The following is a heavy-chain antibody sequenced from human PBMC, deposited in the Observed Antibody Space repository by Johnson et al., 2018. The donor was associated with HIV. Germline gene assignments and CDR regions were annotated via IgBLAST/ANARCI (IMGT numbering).Heavy chain of an antibody. V-gene: IGHV3-72*01. CDR1: GFTFSNAW. Sequence: VQLVESGGGLVKPGGSLRLSCAASGFTFSNAWMSWVRQAPGKGLEWVGRTRNKANSYTTDYAASVQGRFTISRDDSKNSLYLQMNSLKTEDTAVYYCARDSSGYSGFDVWGQGTMVTVSS. J-gene: IGHJ3*01. D-gene: IGHD3-22*01. CDR3: ARDSSGYSGFDV. CDR2: TRNKANSYTT.